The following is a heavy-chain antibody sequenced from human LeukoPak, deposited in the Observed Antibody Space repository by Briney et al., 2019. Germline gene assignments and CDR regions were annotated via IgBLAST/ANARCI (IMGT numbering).Heavy chain of an antibody. CDR3: ARVIEYSSSWSYYYYYMDV. D-gene: IGHD6-13*01. CDR2: ISAYNGNT. CDR1: GYTFTDYY. V-gene: IGHV1-18*04. Sequence: ASVKVSCKASGYTFTDYYMHWVRQAPGQGLEWTGWISAYNGNTNYAQKLQGRVTMTTDTSTSTAYMELRSLRSDDTAVYYCARVIEYSSSWSYYYYYMDVWGKGTTVTVSS. J-gene: IGHJ6*03.